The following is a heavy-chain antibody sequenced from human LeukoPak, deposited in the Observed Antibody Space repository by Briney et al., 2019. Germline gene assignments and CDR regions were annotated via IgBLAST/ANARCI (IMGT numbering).Heavy chain of an antibody. J-gene: IGHJ4*02. V-gene: IGHV4-34*01. CDR3: ARGRGRSGWRQGDY. Sequence: SETLSLTCAVYGGSFSGYYWSWVRQPPGKGLEWIGEINHGGSTNYSPSLKGRVTISADTSKNHFSLRLSSVTAADTAVYYCARGRGRSGWRQGDYWGQGTLVTVPS. CDR1: GGSFSGYY. D-gene: IGHD6-19*01. CDR2: INHGGST.